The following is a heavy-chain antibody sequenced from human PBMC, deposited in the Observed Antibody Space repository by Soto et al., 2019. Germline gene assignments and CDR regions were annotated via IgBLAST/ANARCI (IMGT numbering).Heavy chain of an antibody. V-gene: IGHV4-59*01. Sequence: PSETLSLTCTVSGGSISSYYWSWIRQPPGKGLEWIGYISYSGSTNYNPSLKSRVTISVDTSKNQFSLKLSSVTAADTAVYYCARDNTERGSSSWYNWFDPWGQGTLVTVSS. D-gene: IGHD6-13*01. CDR1: GGSISSYY. CDR2: ISYSGST. J-gene: IGHJ5*02. CDR3: ARDNTERGSSSWYNWFDP.